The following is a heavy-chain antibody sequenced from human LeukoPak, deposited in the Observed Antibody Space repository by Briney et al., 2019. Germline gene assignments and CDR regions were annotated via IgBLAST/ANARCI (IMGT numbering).Heavy chain of an antibody. V-gene: IGHV4-61*09. CDR3: ARATGWGLTVRTTRYFDY. D-gene: IGHD4-17*01. Sequence: PSQTLSLTCTVSGGSISSGSYYWSWIPQPPEKGLEWIGDIYRSGSATFNPSLRSRVTMSVDTSKNQFSLKLSSVTTADPAVYYCARATGWGLTVRTTRYFDYWGQATLVTVSS. CDR1: GGSISSGSYY. CDR2: IYRSGSA. J-gene: IGHJ4*02.